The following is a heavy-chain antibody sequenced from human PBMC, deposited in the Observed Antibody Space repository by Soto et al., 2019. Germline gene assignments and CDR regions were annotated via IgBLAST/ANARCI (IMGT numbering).Heavy chain of an antibody. Sequence: SDTLSLTSTVSGGCISTYFWGWIRQPAGGGLERLGRIYTTGSTNYNPFLKSRVTMSLDTSRNQFSLKLSSVTAADTAVYYCAREGGYFDSSGSGVYHYHGVDVWGQGTTVTVSS. CDR3: AREGGYFDSSGSGVYHYHGVDV. CDR1: GGCISTYF. D-gene: IGHD3-22*01. CDR2: IYTTGST. V-gene: IGHV4-4*07. J-gene: IGHJ6*02.